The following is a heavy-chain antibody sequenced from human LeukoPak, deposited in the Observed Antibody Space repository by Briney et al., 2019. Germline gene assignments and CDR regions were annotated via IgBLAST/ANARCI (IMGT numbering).Heavy chain of an antibody. V-gene: IGHV4-61*02. J-gene: IGHJ3*02. D-gene: IGHD4-17*01. CDR1: GGSISSGSYY. CDR2: IYTSGST. Sequence: SQTLSLTCTVSGGSISSGSYYWSWIRQPAGKGLEWVGRIYTSGSTNYNPSLKSRVTISVDTSKNQFSLKLSSVTAADTAVYYCARAETTATSGGAFDIWGQGTMVTVSS. CDR3: ARAETTATSGGAFDI.